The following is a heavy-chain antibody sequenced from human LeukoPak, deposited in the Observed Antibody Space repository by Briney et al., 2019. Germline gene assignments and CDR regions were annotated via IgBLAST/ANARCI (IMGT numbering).Heavy chain of an antibody. J-gene: IGHJ4*02. D-gene: IGHD4-17*01. V-gene: IGHV3-48*01. Sequence: GGSLRLSCAASGFTFSSYSMNWVRQAPGKGLEWVSYISSSSSTIYYADSVKGRFTISRDNAKNSLYLQMNSLRAEDTAVYYCARGATHDYGDPGFDYWGQGTLVTVSS. CDR2: ISSSSSTI. CDR1: GFTFSSYS. CDR3: ARGATHDYGDPGFDY.